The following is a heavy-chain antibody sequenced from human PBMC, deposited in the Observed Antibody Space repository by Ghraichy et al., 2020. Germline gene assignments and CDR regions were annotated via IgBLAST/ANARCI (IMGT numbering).Heavy chain of an antibody. V-gene: IGHV3-7*01. Sequence: GGLRLSCEVSGLSFSGSWFSWVRQAPGKGLEWVANIRQDGGLTNYMDSVKGRFTISRDNAQDSLYVQLNSLRVEDTAVYYCARDTGWGFFDFWGRGTLVTVAS. CDR1: GLSFSGSW. J-gene: IGHJ2*01. CDR2: IRQDGGLT. CDR3: ARDTGWGFFDF. D-gene: IGHD3-16*01.